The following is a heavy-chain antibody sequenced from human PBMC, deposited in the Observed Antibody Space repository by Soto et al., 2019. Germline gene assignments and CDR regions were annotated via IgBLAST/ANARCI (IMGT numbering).Heavy chain of an antibody. CDR2: ISSSGSTI. CDR3: ARARGGAAASVSYYYLAG. Sequence: ESGGGLVKPGGSLRLSCAASGFTFSDYYMSWIRQAPGKGLEWVSYISSSGSTIYYAYSVKGRFTISRDNAPNSLYLQMNSLRAQDTAVYYCARARGGAAASVSYYYLAGWGQGPTVTVSS. CDR1: GFTFSDYY. D-gene: IGHD6-25*01. V-gene: IGHV3-11*01. J-gene: IGHJ6*03.